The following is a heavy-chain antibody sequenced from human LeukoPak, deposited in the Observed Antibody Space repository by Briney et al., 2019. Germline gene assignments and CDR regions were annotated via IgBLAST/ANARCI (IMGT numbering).Heavy chain of an antibody. Sequence: KKSGPTLVNPTQTLTLTCTFSGFSLSTNGVTVGWTRQPSGEAPEWLALIYWDDDKRYSPAVKSRLTIIKDTPKNQVVLTLTNMDPVDTGTYYCAHRSRAYRDPWFLGVFDYWGQGALVTVSS. CDR2: IYWDDDK. CDR3: AHRSRAYRDPWFLGVFDY. D-gene: IGHD5-18*01. CDR1: GFSLSTNGVT. V-gene: IGHV2-5*02. J-gene: IGHJ4*02.